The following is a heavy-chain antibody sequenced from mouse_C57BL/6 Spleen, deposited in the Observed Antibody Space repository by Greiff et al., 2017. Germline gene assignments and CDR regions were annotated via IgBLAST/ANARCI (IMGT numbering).Heavy chain of an antibody. J-gene: IGHJ3*01. CDR1: GYAFSSYW. CDR2: IYPGDGDT. V-gene: IGHV1-80*01. D-gene: IGHD1-1*01. CDR3: ARSGDYYAEGFAY. Sequence: QVQLQQSGAELVKPGASVKISCKASGYAFSSYWMNWVKQRPGKGLEWIGQIYPGDGDTNYNGKFKGKATLTADKSSSTAYMQLSSLTSEDSAVYFCARSGDYYAEGFAYWGQGTLVTVSA.